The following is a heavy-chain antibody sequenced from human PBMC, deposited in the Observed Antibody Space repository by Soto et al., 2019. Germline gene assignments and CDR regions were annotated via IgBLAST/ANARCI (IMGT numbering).Heavy chain of an antibody. CDR3: ARGPYYYGTTPGYYPAFWYFDH. Sequence: PSETLSLTCAVYGGSFSDYYWSWIRQPPGKGPEWIGEINHSGSTNYNPSLKSRLTISVDTSKNQFSLKLTSVTAADTAVYYCARGPYYYGTTPGYYPAFWYFDHWGQASMVTVSS. J-gene: IGHJ4*02. V-gene: IGHV4-34*01. D-gene: IGHD3-10*01. CDR2: INHSGST. CDR1: GGSFSDYY.